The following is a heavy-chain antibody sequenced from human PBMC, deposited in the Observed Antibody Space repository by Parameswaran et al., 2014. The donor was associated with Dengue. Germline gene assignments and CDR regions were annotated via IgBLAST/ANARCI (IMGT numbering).Heavy chain of an antibody. Sequence: WIRQPPGKGLEWVATIKEDGSVKYCVDSVKGRFTISRDNAKNSLYLQMNSLRAEDTAVYYCARGAGGCWGQGTLVTVSS. CDR3: ARGAGGC. V-gene: IGHV3-7*01. D-gene: IGHD3-10*01. J-gene: IGHJ4*02. CDR2: IKEDGSVK.